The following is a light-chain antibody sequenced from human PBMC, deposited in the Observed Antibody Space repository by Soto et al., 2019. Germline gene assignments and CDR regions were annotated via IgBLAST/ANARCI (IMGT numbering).Light chain of an antibody. V-gene: IGKV1-8*01. Sequence: AILLTQSPSSFSSSTGDRVTITCRASQSISSYLAWYQQKPGKAPKLLIYAASTLHSGVPSRFSGSGSGTDFTLTISCLQSEDFAIYYCQQYCSYPPHTFGQGTKLEIK. CDR3: QQYCSYPPHT. J-gene: IGKJ2*01. CDR1: QSISSY. CDR2: AAS.